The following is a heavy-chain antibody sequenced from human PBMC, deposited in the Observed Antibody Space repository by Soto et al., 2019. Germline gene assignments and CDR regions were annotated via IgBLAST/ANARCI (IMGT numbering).Heavy chain of an antibody. D-gene: IGHD2-2*01. J-gene: IGHJ5*02. CDR1: GYIFSNYG. V-gene: IGHV1-18*01. CDR3: ETNTRLPAANGLPNWFDL. CDR2: ISAYNGKT. Sequence: QVQLVQPGGEVKEPGASVKISCKASGYIFSNYGISWVRQAPGQGLEWMAWISAYNGKTYYAQKVQDRVTVTTDTSTSTGYMEVRSLRSDDTSVYYCETNTRLPAANGLPNWFDLWGQGTLVTVSS.